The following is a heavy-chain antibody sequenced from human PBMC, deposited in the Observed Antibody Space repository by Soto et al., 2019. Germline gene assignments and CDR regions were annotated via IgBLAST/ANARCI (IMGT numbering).Heavy chain of an antibody. CDR1: GFTFNNYA. CDR3: VKAVFSGYYYVPFDY. D-gene: IGHD3-22*01. J-gene: IGHJ4*02. CDR2: ISSNGGNT. V-gene: IGHV3-64D*06. Sequence: GGSLRLSCAASGFTFNNYAMHWVRQAPGKGLEYVSAISSNGGNTYYADSVKGRFTISRDNSKNTLYLQMSSLRTEDTAVYYCVKAVFSGYYYVPFDYWGQGTLVTVSS.